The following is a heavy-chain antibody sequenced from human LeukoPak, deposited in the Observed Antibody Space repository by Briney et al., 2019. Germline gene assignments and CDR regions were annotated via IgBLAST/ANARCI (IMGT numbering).Heavy chain of an antibody. J-gene: IGHJ6*03. CDR3: ARNYYDSVRLYFRSYYYMDV. D-gene: IGHD3-9*01. CDR1: GFSFSSYW. V-gene: IGHV3-7*01. CDR2: IKQDGREK. Sequence: GGSLRLSCAGSGFSFSSYWISWVRQAPGKGLEWVANIKQDGREKYYVDSVKGRFTISRDNTKNSLYLQMNSLRVEDTAVYYCARNYYDSVRLYFRSYYYMDVWGTGTTVTVSS.